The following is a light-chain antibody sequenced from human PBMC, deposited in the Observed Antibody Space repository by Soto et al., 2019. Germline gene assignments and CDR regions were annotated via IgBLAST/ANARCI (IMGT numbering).Light chain of an antibody. CDR3: QQRINWPWLT. J-gene: IGKJ4*01. CDR1: QNINNY. CDR2: DAS. Sequence: DIQMTQSPSSLSASVGDRVTITCQASQNINNYLNWYQQKPGRAPKLLIYDASNLEAGVPSRFRGSGSGTDFTFTISRLQPEDIAVYYCQQRINWPWLTFGGGTKVEIK. V-gene: IGKV1-33*01.